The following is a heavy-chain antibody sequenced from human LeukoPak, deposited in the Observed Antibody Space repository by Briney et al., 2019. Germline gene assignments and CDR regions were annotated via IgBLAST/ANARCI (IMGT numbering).Heavy chain of an antibody. CDR1: GFSFSSYA. J-gene: IGHJ4*02. CDR2: ISGSGGNT. Sequence: GGSLRLSCEASGFSFSSYALSWARQAPGRGLEWVSAISGSGGNTYYADFVKGRFTISRDNSQNTLFLQMSSQRADDTATYYCAKHYGSGTYYNYFTYCGRGTLVSVSS. V-gene: IGHV3-23*01. D-gene: IGHD3-10*01. CDR3: AKHYGSGTYYNYFTY.